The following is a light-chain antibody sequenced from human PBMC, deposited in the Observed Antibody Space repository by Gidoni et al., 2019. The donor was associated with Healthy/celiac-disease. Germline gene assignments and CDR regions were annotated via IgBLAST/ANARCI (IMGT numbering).Light chain of an antibody. V-gene: IGKV1-27*01. CDR3: QQYNSSPRA. J-gene: IGKJ3*01. CDR1: QGISKY. Sequence: DIQMPQSPSSLSASEGDRVTLTCRASQGISKYLAWYQQKPGKVPKLLIYAASTLKSGVPSRFSGSGSGTDFTLTISSLQPEDVATYYCQQYNSSPRAFGPGTKVDIK. CDR2: AAS.